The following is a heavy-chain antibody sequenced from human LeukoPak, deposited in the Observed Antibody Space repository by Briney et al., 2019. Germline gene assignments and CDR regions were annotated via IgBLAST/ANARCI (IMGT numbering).Heavy chain of an antibody. D-gene: IGHD2-2*01. CDR1: GFTFSRYW. Sequence: GGSLRLSCAASGFTFSRYWMSWVRQAPGKGLEWVANIKQDGSEKYYVDSVKGRFTISRDNAKNSLYLQMNSLRAEDTAVYYCARGVCSSTSCYEDYWGQGTLVTVSS. CDR2: IKQDGSEK. J-gene: IGHJ4*02. CDR3: ARGVCSSTSCYEDY. V-gene: IGHV3-7*05.